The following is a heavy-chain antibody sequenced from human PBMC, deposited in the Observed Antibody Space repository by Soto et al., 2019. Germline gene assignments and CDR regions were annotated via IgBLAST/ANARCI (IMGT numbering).Heavy chain of an antibody. CDR3: ARECGGDCSNAFDL. CDR1: GFTVSSNY. Sequence: VQLVESGGGLVQPGGSLRLSCAASGFTVSSNYMNWVRQAPGKGLEWLSVLYSGAGTYYADSVKDRFTISRDNSKNTLYLQLNSLRAEDTAIYYCARECGGDCSNAFDLWGQGTMDTVSP. V-gene: IGHV3-66*01. J-gene: IGHJ3*01. CDR2: LYSGAGT. D-gene: IGHD2-21*01.